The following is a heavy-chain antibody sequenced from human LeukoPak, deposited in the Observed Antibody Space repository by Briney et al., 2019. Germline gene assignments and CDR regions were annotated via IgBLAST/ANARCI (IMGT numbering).Heavy chain of an antibody. V-gene: IGHV1-8*03. Sequence: ASVKVSCKASGYTFTSYDINWVRQATGQGLEWMGWMNPNSGNTGYAQKFQGRVTITRNTSISTAYMELSSLRSEDTAVYYCARPQGEGGRFEDFDIWGQGTTVTVSS. CDR3: ARPQGEGGRFEDFDI. J-gene: IGHJ3*02. D-gene: IGHD3-3*01. CDR2: MNPNSGNT. CDR1: GYTFTSYD.